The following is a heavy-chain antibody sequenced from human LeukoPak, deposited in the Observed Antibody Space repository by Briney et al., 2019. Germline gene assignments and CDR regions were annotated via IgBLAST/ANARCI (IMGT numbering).Heavy chain of an antibody. CDR2: MNPNSGNT. D-gene: IGHD3-22*01. CDR3: ARGLRDYYYDSSGYVGWFDP. J-gene: IGHJ5*02. CDR1: GYTFTSYD. Sequence: GASVKVSCKASGYTFTSYDINWVRQATGQGLEWMGWMNPNSGNTGYAQKFQGRVTMTRNTSISTAYVELSSLRSEDTAVYYCARGLRDYYYDSSGYVGWFDPWGQGTLVTVSS. V-gene: IGHV1-8*01.